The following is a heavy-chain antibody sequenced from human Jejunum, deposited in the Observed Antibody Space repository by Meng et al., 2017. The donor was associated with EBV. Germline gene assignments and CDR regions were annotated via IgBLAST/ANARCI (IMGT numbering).Heavy chain of an antibody. CDR2: ISGNSITT. Sequence: EGLLVGSGGGLVQPGGSLGLSCVASGLSFSIYGMSWVRQAPGKGLECVSGISGNSITTSYADSVKGRFTISRDNSKNTVFLQMNSLRAEDTAIYYCAKSLFGGNTVWGQGTLVTVSS. D-gene: IGHD4-23*01. CDR3: AKSLFGGNTV. J-gene: IGHJ4*02. V-gene: IGHV3-23*04. CDR1: GLSFSIYG.